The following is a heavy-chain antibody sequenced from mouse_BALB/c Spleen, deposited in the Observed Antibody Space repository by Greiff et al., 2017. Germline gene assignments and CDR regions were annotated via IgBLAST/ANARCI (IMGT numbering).Heavy chain of an antibody. D-gene: IGHD1-2*01. J-gene: IGHJ3*01. CDR1: GFTFSSYG. Sequence: EVQLQESGGGLVQPGGSLKLSCAASGFTFSSYGMSWVRQTPDKRLELVATINSNGGSTYYPDSVKGRFTISRDNAKNTLYLQMSSLKSEDTAMYYCTRDKDTTTATSWFAYWGQGTLVTVAA. CDR3: TRDKDTTTATSWFAY. V-gene: IGHV5-6-3*01. CDR2: INSNGGST.